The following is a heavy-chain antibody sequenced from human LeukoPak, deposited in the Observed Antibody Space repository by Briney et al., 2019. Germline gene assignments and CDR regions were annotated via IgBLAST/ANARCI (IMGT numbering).Heavy chain of an antibody. CDR3: AHRRAYCGGDCYPFDY. D-gene: IGHD2-21*02. J-gene: IGHJ4*02. V-gene: IGHV2-5*02. CDR1: GFSLSTSGVG. Sequence: SGPTLVNPTQTLTLTCTFSGFSLSTSGVGVGWIRQPPGKALEWLALLYWDDDKRYSPSLKSRLTITKDTSKNQVVLTMTNMDPVDTATYYCAHRRAYCGGDCYPFDYWGQGTLVTVSS. CDR2: LYWDDDK.